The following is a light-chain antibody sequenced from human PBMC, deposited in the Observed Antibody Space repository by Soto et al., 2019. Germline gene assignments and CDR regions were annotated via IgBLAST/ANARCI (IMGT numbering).Light chain of an antibody. CDR1: QYINTR. Sequence: EIVFTQSPSTLSSFPGDRVTLSCRASQYINTRLAWYQQKPGQAPRLLIYGVSTRAAGISDRFSGSGSGTDFTLTISRLEPEDFAVYYCQQYGSSPPLTFGGGTKVDIK. V-gene: IGKV3-20*01. J-gene: IGKJ4*01. CDR2: GVS. CDR3: QQYGSSPPLT.